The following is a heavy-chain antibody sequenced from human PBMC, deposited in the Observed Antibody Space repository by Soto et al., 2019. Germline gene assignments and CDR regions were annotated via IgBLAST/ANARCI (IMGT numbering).Heavy chain of an antibody. V-gene: IGHV1-8*01. D-gene: IGHD3-9*01. Sequence: QVQLVQSGAEVKKPGASVKVSCKASGYTFTSYDINWVRQATGQGLEWMGWMNPNSGNTGYAQKFQGRVTMTRNTSISTAYMELSSLRSEDTAVYYCARSGDILTGYFLYYFDCWGQGTLVTVSS. CDR1: GYTFTSYD. CDR3: ARSGDILTGYFLYYFDC. CDR2: MNPNSGNT. J-gene: IGHJ4*02.